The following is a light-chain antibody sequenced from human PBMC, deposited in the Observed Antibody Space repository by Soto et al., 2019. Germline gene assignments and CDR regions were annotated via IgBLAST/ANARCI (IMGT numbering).Light chain of an antibody. CDR2: EVS. J-gene: IGLJ1*01. V-gene: IGLV2-14*03. CDR1: SSDVGGYKY. Sequence: QSAPAQPASVSGSPGQSITISCTGTSSDVGGYKYVSWHQQHPGKAPKLIIYEVSNRPSGISNRFSGSKSGSTASLTISGLQPEDEADYYCSSYTSTSTLYVFGTGTKV. CDR3: SSYTSTSTLYV.